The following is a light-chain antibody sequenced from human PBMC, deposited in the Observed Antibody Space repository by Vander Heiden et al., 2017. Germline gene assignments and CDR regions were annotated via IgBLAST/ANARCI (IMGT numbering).Light chain of an antibody. V-gene: IGKV3-11*01. Sequence: EIVLTQSPATLSLSPGERATLSCRANQSVSNYLAWYQQKPGQAPRLLIYEASNRATGIAARFSGSGSGTDFTLTISSLEPEDFAVYYCQQRSNWPSFGGGTKVEIK. CDR1: QSVSNY. CDR3: QQRSNWPS. CDR2: EAS. J-gene: IGKJ4*01.